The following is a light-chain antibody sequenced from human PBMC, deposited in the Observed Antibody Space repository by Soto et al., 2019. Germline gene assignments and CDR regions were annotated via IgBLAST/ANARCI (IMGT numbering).Light chain of an antibody. CDR1: SRDVGAYNY. CDR3: CSHAGGYTWV. Sequence: QSALSQPRSMSESPGQSVAISCSGTSRDVGAYNYVSWYQHHPGKAPKLMIYDVTRRPSGVPDRFSGSKSGNTASLTISGLQTEDEADYYCCSHAGGYTWVFGGGTKLTVL. CDR2: DVT. V-gene: IGLV2-11*01. J-gene: IGLJ3*02.